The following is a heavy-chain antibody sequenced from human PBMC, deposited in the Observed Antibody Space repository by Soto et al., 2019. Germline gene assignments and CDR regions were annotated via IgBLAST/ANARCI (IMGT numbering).Heavy chain of an antibody. CDR3: ALLGGWSGGSSGMDV. CDR2: IRRKANSYTT. D-gene: IGHD6-19*01. J-gene: IGHJ6*02. Sequence: EVQLVESGGGLVQPGGSLRLSCAASGLIFSGYHMDWVRQAPGKGLEWVGRIRRKANSYTTEYAASVKGRFTISRDDSKNSLYLQMNTRKSEEMVVYYCALLGGWSGGSSGMDVWGQGTTVTVSS. CDR1: GLIFSGYH. V-gene: IGHV3-72*01.